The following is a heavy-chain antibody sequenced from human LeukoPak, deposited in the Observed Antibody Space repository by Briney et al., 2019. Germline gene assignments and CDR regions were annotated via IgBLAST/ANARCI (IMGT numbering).Heavy chain of an antibody. CDR3: ARSEIAVAGLYYFDY. CDR1: GGTFSSYT. CDR2: INPSGGST. J-gene: IGHJ4*02. V-gene: IGHV1-69*02. Sequence: SVKVFCKASGGTFSSYTISWVRQAPGQGLEWMGIINPSGGSTNYAQKFQGRVTITADESTSTAHMELSSLRSEDTAVYYCARSEIAVAGLYYFDYWGQGTLVTVSS. D-gene: IGHD6-19*01.